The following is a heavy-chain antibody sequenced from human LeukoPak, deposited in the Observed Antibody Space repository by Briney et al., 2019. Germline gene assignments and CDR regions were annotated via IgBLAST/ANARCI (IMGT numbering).Heavy chain of an antibody. D-gene: IGHD7-27*01. CDR1: GYTFTSYD. V-gene: IGHV1-8*01. CDR2: MNPNSGNT. J-gene: IGHJ3*02. Sequence: ASVTVSCKASGYTFTSYDINWVRQAPGQGLEWMGWMNPNSGNTGYAQKFQGRVTMTRNTSISTAYMELSSLRSEDTAVYYCARSPTGVAADAFDIWGQGTMVTVSS. CDR3: ARSPTGVAADAFDI.